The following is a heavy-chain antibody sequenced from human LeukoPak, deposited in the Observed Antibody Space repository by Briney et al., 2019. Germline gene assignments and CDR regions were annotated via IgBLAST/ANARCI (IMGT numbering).Heavy chain of an antibody. CDR2: ISTVNGNS. CDR3: ARVRDSDNWWGAFDI. J-gene: IGHJ3*02. CDR1: GYRFSSSG. Sequence: ASVSVSCKASGYRFSSSGITWVRQAPGQGPEWMGWISTVNGNSRYAQNFQGRVTLTTDTSTNTAHLELTSLRSDDTAIYYCARVRDSDNWWGAFDIWAKGQWSPSPQ. D-gene: IGHD1-1*01. V-gene: IGHV1-18*01.